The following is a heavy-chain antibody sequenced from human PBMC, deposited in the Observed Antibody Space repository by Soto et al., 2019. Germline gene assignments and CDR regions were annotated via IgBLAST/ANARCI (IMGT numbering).Heavy chain of an antibody. D-gene: IGHD3-3*01. J-gene: IGHJ4*02. CDR3: ARDQGGVVSKYYFDY. Sequence: GGSMRLSCAASGFTFSSYGMHWVRQAPGKGLEWVAVIWYDGSNKYYADSVKGRFTISRDNSKNTLYLQMNSLRAEDTAVYYCARDQGGVVSKYYFDYWRQGTLVTVSS. CDR2: IWYDGSNK. V-gene: IGHV3-33*01. CDR1: GFTFSSYG.